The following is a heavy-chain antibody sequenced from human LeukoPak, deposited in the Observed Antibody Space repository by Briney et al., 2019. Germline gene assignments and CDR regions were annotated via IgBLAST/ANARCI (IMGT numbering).Heavy chain of an antibody. D-gene: IGHD3-3*01. CDR3: AKDGKTYYDFWSGYLRGGDYFDY. V-gene: IGHV3-23*01. CDR1: GFTFSSYA. CDR2: ISGSGGST. J-gene: IGHJ4*02. Sequence: SGGSLRLSCAAAGFTFSSYAMSWVRQAPGKGLEWVSAISGSGGSTYYADSVKGRFTISRDNSKNTLYLQMNSLRAEDTAVYYCAKDGKTYYDFWSGYLRGGDYFDYWGQGTLVTVSS.